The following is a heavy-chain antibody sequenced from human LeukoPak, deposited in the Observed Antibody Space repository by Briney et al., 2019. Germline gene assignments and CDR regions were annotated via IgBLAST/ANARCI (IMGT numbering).Heavy chain of an antibody. Sequence: ASVKVSCKASGYTFTSYGISWVRQPPAHGLEWMGWISTYNANTNYVQTFQGRVTLTTDTSTSTANMELRSLRSDDTAVYFCARGRVGYSYGPNWFDPWGQGTLVIVSS. CDR2: ISTYNANT. D-gene: IGHD5-18*01. J-gene: IGHJ5*02. CDR3: ARGRVGYSYGPNWFDP. CDR1: GYTFTSYG. V-gene: IGHV1-18*01.